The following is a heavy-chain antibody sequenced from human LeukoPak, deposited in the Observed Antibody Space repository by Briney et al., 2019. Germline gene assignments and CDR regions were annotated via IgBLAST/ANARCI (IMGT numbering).Heavy chain of an antibody. J-gene: IGHJ4*02. CDR3: ARGSWWEPTSMFDY. Sequence: SETLSLTCTVSSGSISSYYWSWIRQPAGKGLEWSGRIYTSGSTNYNPSLKSRVTMSVDTSKNQFSLKLSSVTAADTAVYYCARGSWWEPTSMFDYWGQGTLVTVSS. CDR1: SGSISSYY. V-gene: IGHV4-4*07. D-gene: IGHD1-26*01. CDR2: IYTSGST.